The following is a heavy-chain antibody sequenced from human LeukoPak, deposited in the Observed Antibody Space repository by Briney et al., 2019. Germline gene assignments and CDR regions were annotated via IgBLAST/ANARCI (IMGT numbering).Heavy chain of an antibody. Sequence: GGSLRLSCAASGFTFSRYWMSWVRQAPGKGLEWVANIRDDGSDKYYVDSVKGRFTISRGNAKNSLYLQMNSLRAEDTAVYYCARGQDWNHDYWGQGTLVTVST. D-gene: IGHD1-1*01. CDR3: ARGQDWNHDY. CDR1: GFTFSRYW. CDR2: IRDDGSDK. V-gene: IGHV3-7*01. J-gene: IGHJ4*02.